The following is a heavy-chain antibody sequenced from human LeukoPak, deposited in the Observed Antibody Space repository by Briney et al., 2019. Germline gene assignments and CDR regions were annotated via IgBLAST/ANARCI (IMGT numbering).Heavy chain of an antibody. CDR3: VRDLGGRSGH. V-gene: IGHV3-74*01. D-gene: IGHD1-26*01. CDR1: GFTFSSNW. J-gene: IGHJ4*02. CDR2: INEDGSTT. Sequence: GGSLRLSCAASGFTFSSNWMHWVRQAPGKGLVWVSRINEDGSTTNYADSVRGRSTIFRDNAKNTLYLQMNSLRAEDTAVYYCVRDLGGRSGHWGQGTLVTVS.